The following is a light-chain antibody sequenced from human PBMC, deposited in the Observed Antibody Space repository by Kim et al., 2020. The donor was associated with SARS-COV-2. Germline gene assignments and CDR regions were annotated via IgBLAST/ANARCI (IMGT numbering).Light chain of an antibody. V-gene: IGLV3-1*01. Sequence: SYELTQPPSVSVSPGQTASITCSGDKLGDKYACWYQQKPGQSPVLVIYLDSKRPSGIPERFSGSNSGNTATLTISGTQAIDEADYYCQAWDSSPANWVFG. CDR3: QAWDSSPANWV. CDR2: LDS. CDR1: KLGDKY. J-gene: IGLJ3*02.